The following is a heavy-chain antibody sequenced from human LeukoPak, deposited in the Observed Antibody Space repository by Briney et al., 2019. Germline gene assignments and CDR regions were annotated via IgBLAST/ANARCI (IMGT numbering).Heavy chain of an antibody. CDR1: GFTFSSYS. Sequence: GGSLRLSCAASGFTFSSYSMNWVRQAPGKGLEWVSSISSSSSYIYYADSVKGRFTISRDNAKNSLYLQMNSLRAEDTAVYYCARDLGGYDLYANAFDIWGQGTMVTVSS. D-gene: IGHD5-12*01. V-gene: IGHV3-21*01. CDR3: ARDLGGYDLYANAFDI. CDR2: ISSSSSYI. J-gene: IGHJ3*02.